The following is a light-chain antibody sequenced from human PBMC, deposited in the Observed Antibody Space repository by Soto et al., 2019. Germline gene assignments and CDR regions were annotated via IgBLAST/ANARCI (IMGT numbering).Light chain of an antibody. J-gene: IGKJ1*01. V-gene: IGKV1-5*01. CDR2: DAT. CDR3: QQYNSYSGT. Sequence: DIQMTQSPSILSASVGDSVTITCRASQTIDSWVAWYRQKPGKAPKLLVYDATSLESGVSSRFSGSGSGTEFTLTISSLQPDDFATYYCQQYNSYSGTFGQGTKVDIK. CDR1: QTIDSW.